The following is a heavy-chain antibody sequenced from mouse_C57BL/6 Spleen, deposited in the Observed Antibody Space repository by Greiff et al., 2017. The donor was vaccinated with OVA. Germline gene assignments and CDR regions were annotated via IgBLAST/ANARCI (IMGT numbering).Heavy chain of an antibody. CDR2: IYPGDGDT. CDR1: GYAFSSSW. D-gene: IGHD2-4*01. CDR3: ARFDYDPDY. J-gene: IGHJ2*01. Sequence: QVQLKESGPELVKPGASVKISCKASGYAFSSSWMNWVKQRPGKGLEWIGRIYPGDGDTNYNGKFKGKATLTADKSSSTAYMQLSSLTSEDSAVYFCARFDYDPDYWGQGTTLTVSS. V-gene: IGHV1-82*01.